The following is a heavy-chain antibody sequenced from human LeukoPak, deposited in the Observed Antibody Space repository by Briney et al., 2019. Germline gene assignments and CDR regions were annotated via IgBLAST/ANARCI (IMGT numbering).Heavy chain of an antibody. J-gene: IGHJ6*03. V-gene: IGHV3-7*01. CDR3: ARARVASNPLEYYYYMDV. CDR1: GFTFSSYW. Sequence: PGGSLRLSCTASGFTFSSYWMSWVRQAPGKGLEWVANIKQDGTELYYVDSVKGRFTVSRDNAKNSLYLQMNSLRAEDTAVYYCARARVASNPLEYYYYMDVWGKGTTVTVSS. D-gene: IGHD5-12*01. CDR2: IKQDGTEL.